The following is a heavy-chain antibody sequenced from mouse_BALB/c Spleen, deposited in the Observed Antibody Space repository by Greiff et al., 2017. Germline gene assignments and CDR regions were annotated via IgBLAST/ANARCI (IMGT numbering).Heavy chain of an antibody. CDR3: ARSSIYYYGSSYWYFDV. J-gene: IGHJ1*01. CDR1: VFTFSSFG. D-gene: IGHD1-1*01. CDR2: ISSGSSTI. V-gene: IGHV5-17*02. Sequence: EVQLVESGGGLVQPGGSRKLSCAASVFTFSSFGMHWVRQAPEKGLEWVAYISSGSSTIYYADTVKGRFTISRDNPKNTLFLQMTSLRSEDTAMYYCARSSIYYYGSSYWYFDVWGAGTTVTVSS.